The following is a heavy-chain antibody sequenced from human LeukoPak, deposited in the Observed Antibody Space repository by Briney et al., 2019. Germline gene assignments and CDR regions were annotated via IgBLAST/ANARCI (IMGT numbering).Heavy chain of an antibody. CDR2: IYYSGST. CDR1: GGSISSSSYY. V-gene: IGHV4-39*01. D-gene: IGHD2/OR15-2a*01. Sequence: SETLSLTCTVSGGSISSSSYYWGWIRQPPGMGLEWIGSIYYSGSTYYNPSLKSRVTISVDTSKNQFSLKLSSVTAADTAVYYCARHSSLLTAPFDYWGQGTLVTVSS. J-gene: IGHJ4*02. CDR3: ARHSSLLTAPFDY.